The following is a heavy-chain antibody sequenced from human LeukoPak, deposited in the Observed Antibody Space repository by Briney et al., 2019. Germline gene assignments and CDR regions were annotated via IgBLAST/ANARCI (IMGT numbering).Heavy chain of an antibody. CDR1: GFTFSGYW. CDR3: ARENVDTAMVMEFDY. CDR2: IKQDGSEK. J-gene: IGHJ4*02. Sequence: GGSLRLSCAASGFTFSGYWMSWVRQAPGKGLEWVANIKQDGSEKYYVDSVKGRFTISRDNAKNSLYLQMNSPRAEDTAVYYCARENVDTAMVMEFDYWGQGTLVTVSS. D-gene: IGHD5-18*01. V-gene: IGHV3-7*01.